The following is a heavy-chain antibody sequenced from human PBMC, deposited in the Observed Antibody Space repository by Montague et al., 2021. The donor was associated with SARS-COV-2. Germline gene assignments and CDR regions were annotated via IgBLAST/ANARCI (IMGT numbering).Heavy chain of an antibody. V-gene: IGHV3-30*03. Sequence: SLRLSCAASGFTFSSYGMHWVRQAPGKGLEWVAVISYDGSNKYYADSVKGRFTISRDNSKNTLYLQMNSLRAEDTAVYYCARDQRRYGSGSYYGPHYYYYGMDVWGQGTTVTVSS. CDR2: ISYDGSNK. J-gene: IGHJ6*02. CDR1: GFTFSSYG. CDR3: ARDQRRYGSGSYYGPHYYYYGMDV. D-gene: IGHD3-10*01.